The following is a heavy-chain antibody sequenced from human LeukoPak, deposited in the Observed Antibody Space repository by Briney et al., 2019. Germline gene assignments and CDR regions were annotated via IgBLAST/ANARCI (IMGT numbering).Heavy chain of an antibody. J-gene: IGHJ5*02. CDR1: GGSISSYY. Sequence: SETLSLTCTVSGGSISSYYWSWIRHRPGKGLGWIGYIYYSGGTNYNPSLTGRVTISVDTSKNQFSLTLSSVTAADTAVYFCATFSWGSGTYIQEGIWSWFDPWGQGTLVTVSS. V-gene: IGHV4-59*08. D-gene: IGHD3-10*01. CDR3: ATFSWGSGTYIQEGIWSWFDP. CDR2: IYYSGGT.